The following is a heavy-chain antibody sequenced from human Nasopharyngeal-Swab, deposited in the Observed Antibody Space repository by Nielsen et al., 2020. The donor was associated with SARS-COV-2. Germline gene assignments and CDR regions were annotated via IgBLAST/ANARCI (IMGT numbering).Heavy chain of an antibody. D-gene: IGHD6-25*01. CDR3: ARGGVYYYGMDV. V-gene: IGHV6-1*01. J-gene: IGHJ6*02. CDR1: GDSVSNNGAT. Sequence: SQTLSLTCVTSGDSVSNNGATWNWIRQSPSRGLEWLGRTYYRSKWKSDYAVSVTSRLTINPDTSKNQFSLQLSSVTPEDTAIYYCARGGVYYYGMDVWGQGTTVTVSS. CDR2: TYYRSKWKS.